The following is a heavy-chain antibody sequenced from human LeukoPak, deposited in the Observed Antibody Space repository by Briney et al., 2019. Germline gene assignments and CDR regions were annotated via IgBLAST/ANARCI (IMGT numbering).Heavy chain of an antibody. CDR2: IYSGGPT. D-gene: IGHD2-2*02. V-gene: IGHV3-53*01. Sequence: GGSLRLSCAASGFTVSLYYMTWVRQTPGKGLEWVSVIYSGGPTYYADSVKGRFTISRDNSKNTLYLQMNSLRAEDTAVYYCAKETIQTWGQGTLVTVSS. J-gene: IGHJ5*02. CDR3: AKETIQT. CDR1: GFTVSLYY.